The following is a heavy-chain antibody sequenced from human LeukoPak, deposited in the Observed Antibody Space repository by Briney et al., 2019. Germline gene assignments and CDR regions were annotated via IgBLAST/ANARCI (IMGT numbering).Heavy chain of an antibody. Sequence: GGSLRLSCAASGLTFSSYGMHWVRQAPGKGLEWVAVIWYDGSNKYYADSVKGRFTISRDNSKNTLYLQMNSLRAEDTAVYYCARDQYYYDSHDAFDIWGQGTMVTVSS. CDR1: GLTFSSYG. D-gene: IGHD3-22*01. V-gene: IGHV3-33*01. CDR2: IWYDGSNK. CDR3: ARDQYYYDSHDAFDI. J-gene: IGHJ3*02.